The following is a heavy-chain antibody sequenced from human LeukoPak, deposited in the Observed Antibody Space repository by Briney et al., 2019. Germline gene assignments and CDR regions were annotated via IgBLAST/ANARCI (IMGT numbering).Heavy chain of an antibody. J-gene: IGHJ5*02. CDR2: IYYSGNT. D-gene: IGHD3-10*01. CDR3: ARDFPVTMVRGVMSWFDP. V-gene: IGHV4-39*07. Sequence: SETLSLTCTVSSASISSSPHFWAWIRQPPGKGLEWIGSIYYSGNTYYNASLKSQVSISIDTSKNQFSLRLTSVTAADTAVYYCARDFPVTMVRGVMSWFDPWGQGTLVTVSS. CDR1: SASISSSPHF.